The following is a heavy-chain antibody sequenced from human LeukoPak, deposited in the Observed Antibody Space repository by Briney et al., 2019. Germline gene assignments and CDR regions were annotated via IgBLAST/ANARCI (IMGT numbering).Heavy chain of an antibody. Sequence: GGSLRLSCAASGFTFRSYWMSWVRQAPGKGLEWVANINQGGSVKYYVDSVKGRFTISRDDAKNSLCVQMNSLRDEDTAVYYCARVGYSGWNLEYWGQGTLVTVSS. D-gene: IGHD5-12*01. CDR3: ARVGYSGWNLEY. J-gene: IGHJ4*02. CDR1: GFTFRSYW. V-gene: IGHV3-7*01. CDR2: INQGGSVK.